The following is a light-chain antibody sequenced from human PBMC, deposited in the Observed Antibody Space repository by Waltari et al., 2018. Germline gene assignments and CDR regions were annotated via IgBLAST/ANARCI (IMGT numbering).Light chain of an antibody. V-gene: IGLV2-14*01. J-gene: IGLJ2*01. Sequence: QSALTQPASVSGSPGQSITISCTGTTSDVGGYDYVSWYQQHPGKAPKLIIYEVTNRPSGVSNRFSGSKSGNTASLTISGLQAEDEADYSCSSYSSSSTDVIFGGGTTLTV. CDR3: SSYSSSSTDVI. CDR1: TSDVGGYDY. CDR2: EVT.